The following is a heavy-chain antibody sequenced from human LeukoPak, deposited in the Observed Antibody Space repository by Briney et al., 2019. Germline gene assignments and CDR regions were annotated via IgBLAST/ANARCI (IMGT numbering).Heavy chain of an antibody. CDR1: GGSISSSGSY. J-gene: IGHJ4*02. V-gene: IGHV4-39*01. D-gene: IGHD3-10*01. Sequence: SEALSLTCTVSGGSISSSGSYWAWIRQPPGKGLEWIGSIYYSGSTYYNPSLKSRVTISVDTSKNQFSLKLSSVTAADTAVYYCARQAAMVRGVKSFDYWGQGTLVTVSS. CDR3: ARQAAMVRGVKSFDY. CDR2: IYYSGST.